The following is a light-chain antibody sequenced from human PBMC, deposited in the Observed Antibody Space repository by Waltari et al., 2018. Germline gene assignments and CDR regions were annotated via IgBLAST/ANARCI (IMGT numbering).Light chain of an antibody. V-gene: IGKV3-15*01. Sequence: EIVMTQSPPTLSVSPGERATLSGRASQSVSSNLTWYQHKPGQAPRLLIYGASTRATGIPARFSGSGSGTEFTLTISSLQSEDFAVYYCQQYKNWPPMYTFGQGTKLEIK. CDR2: GAS. J-gene: IGKJ2*01. CDR1: QSVSSN. CDR3: QQYKNWPPMYT.